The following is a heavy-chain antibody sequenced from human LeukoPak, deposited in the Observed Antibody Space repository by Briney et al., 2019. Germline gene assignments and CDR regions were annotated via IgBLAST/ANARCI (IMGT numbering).Heavy chain of an antibody. Sequence: SQTLSLTCAISGGSVSSNSAAWNWIRQSPSRGLEWLGRTYYRSKWYNDYAVSVKSRITINPDTSKNQFSLQLNSVTPEDTAVYYCAGGSGSYDYYYYYMDVWGKGTTVTVSS. D-gene: IGHD3-10*01. CDR1: GGSVSSNSAA. CDR3: AGGSGSYDYYYYYMDV. CDR2: TYYRSKWYN. J-gene: IGHJ6*03. V-gene: IGHV6-1*01.